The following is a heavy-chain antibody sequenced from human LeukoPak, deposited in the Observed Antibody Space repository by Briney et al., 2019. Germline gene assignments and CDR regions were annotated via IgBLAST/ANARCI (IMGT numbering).Heavy chain of an antibody. CDR3: ARSPVYDFWSGYPSYYMDV. Sequence: ASVKVSCKASGGTFSSYAISWVRQAPGQGLEWMGGIIPIFGTANYTQKFQGRVTITTDESTSTAYMELSSLRSEDTAVYYCARSPVYDFWSGYPSYYMDVWGKGTTVTVSS. J-gene: IGHJ6*03. CDR2: IIPIFGTA. V-gene: IGHV1-69*05. CDR1: GGTFSSYA. D-gene: IGHD3-3*01.